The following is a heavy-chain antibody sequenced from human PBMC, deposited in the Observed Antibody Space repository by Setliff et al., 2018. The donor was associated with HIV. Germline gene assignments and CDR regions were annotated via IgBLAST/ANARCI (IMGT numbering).Heavy chain of an antibody. CDR3: ACGAAAGTDYYYYYYMDA. CDR1: GGSISSSSYY. CDR2: IYYSGST. V-gene: IGHV4-39*01. J-gene: IGHJ6*03. D-gene: IGHD6-13*01. Sequence: KTSETLSLTCTVSGGSISSSSYYWGWIRQPPGKGLEWIGSIYYSGSTYYNPSLKSRVTISVDTSKNQFSLKLSSVTAADTAVYYCACGAAAGTDYYYYYYMDAWGKGTTVTVSS.